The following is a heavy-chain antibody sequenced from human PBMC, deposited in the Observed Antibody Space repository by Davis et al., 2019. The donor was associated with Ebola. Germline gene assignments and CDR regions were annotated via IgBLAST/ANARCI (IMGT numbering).Heavy chain of an antibody. CDR1: GGTFSGYY. J-gene: IGHJ4*02. Sequence: MPSETLSLTCAVYGGTFSGYYWTWIRQSPGQGLEWIGEIDHRGSTNYSPSLRGRVTISLDRSAKHFSLKLNSVTAADTAVYYCASCYDTSDFFDYWGRGTLVTVSS. CDR3: ASCYDTSDFFDY. CDR2: IDHRGST. D-gene: IGHD2-21*02. V-gene: IGHV4-34*01.